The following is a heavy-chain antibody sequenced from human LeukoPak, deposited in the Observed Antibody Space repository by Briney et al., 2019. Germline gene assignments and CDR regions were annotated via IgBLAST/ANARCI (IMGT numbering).Heavy chain of an antibody. J-gene: IGHJ4*02. CDR2: IYASGGT. Sequence: PGGSLTVSCAASRFTVSSNYMSWVRQAPGKGLEWVSVIYASGGTYYADSVKGRFTISRDNSKEALYLQMNSLRAEDTAGYYCARVSVSFNMPFDYWGQGALVSASS. V-gene: IGHV3-66*01. CDR1: RFTVSSNY. CDR3: ARVSVSFNMPFDY. D-gene: IGHD2-2*01.